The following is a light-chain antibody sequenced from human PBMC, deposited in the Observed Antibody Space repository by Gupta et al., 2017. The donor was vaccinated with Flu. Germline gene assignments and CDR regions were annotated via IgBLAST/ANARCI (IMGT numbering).Light chain of an antibody. V-gene: IGLV4-69*01. CDR1: SGHSSYA. CDR3: QTWGTGIRV. J-gene: IGLJ3*02. Sequence: QLVLTQSPSASASLGASVTLTCHLSSGHSSYAIAWHQQQPEKGPRYLMKLNSDGSHRKGDGIPDRFSGSSSGAERYLTIASLQSEDEADYYCQTWGTGIRVFGGGTKLTVL. CDR2: LNSDGSH.